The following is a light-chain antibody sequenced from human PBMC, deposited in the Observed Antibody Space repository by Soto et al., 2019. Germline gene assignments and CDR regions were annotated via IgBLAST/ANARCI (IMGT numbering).Light chain of an antibody. CDR3: QTWGTGIRV. Sequence: QSVLTKSPSASASLGASVKLTCTLSSGHSNYAIAWHQQQPEKGPRYLMKLNSDGSHRKGDGIPDRFSGSSSGAERYLTISSLQSEDEADYYCQTWGTGIRVFGTGTKVTVL. CDR2: LNSDGSH. J-gene: IGLJ1*01. CDR1: SGHSNYA. V-gene: IGLV4-69*01.